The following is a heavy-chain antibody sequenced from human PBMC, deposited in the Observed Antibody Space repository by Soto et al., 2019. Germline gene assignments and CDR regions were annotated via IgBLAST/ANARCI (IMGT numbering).Heavy chain of an antibody. CDR3: AREKVGTTFFDN. CDR1: GFAISRGYY. J-gene: IGHJ4*02. Sequence: LSLTCNVSGFAISRGYYWSWVRQPPGKGLEWIGSIYPSVSSYHNPSLESRLTLSIDTSKNQFTLKLASVTAADTALYYCAREKVGTTFFDNWGQGTQVTVSS. V-gene: IGHV4-38-2*02. D-gene: IGHD1-1*01. CDR2: IYPSVSS.